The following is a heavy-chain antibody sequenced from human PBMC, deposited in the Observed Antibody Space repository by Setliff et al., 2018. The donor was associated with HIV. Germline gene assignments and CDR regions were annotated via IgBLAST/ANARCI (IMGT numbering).Heavy chain of an antibody. Sequence: SETLSLTCSVSAGSISSGRYYWSWIRQPPGKGLEWIGEIYHSGSTNYNPSLKSRATISVDKSKNQFSLNLRSVTAADTAVYYCAREAQYSSSWSGRRVTWFDAWGQGTPVTVSS. CDR3: AREAQYSSSWSGRRVTWFDA. D-gene: IGHD6-13*01. V-gene: IGHV4-39*07. CDR2: IYHSGST. CDR1: AGSISSGRYY. J-gene: IGHJ5*02.